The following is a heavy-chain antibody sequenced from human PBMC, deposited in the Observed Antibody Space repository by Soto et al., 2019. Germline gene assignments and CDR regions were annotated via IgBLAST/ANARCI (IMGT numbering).Heavy chain of an antibody. CDR1: GFTFSSYA. J-gene: IGHJ3*02. CDR3: AKPLVRGASDAFDI. V-gene: IGHV3-23*01. Sequence: EVQLFESGGGFVQPGGSLRLSCAASGFTFSSYAMTCVRQAPGKGLEWVSTISGSNTTANYAASVRGRFTISRDNSKNTLYLQMNSLRAEDTALYDCAKPLVRGASDAFDIWGQGTMVTVSS. CDR2: ISGSNTTA. D-gene: IGHD3-10*01.